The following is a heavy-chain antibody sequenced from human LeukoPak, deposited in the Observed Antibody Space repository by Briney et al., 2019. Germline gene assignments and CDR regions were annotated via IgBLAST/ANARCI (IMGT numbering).Heavy chain of an antibody. D-gene: IGHD3-16*01. J-gene: IGHJ6*03. V-gene: IGHV3-7*03. CDR2: IKQDGSEK. CDR1: GFTFSSYW. Sequence: GGSLRLSCAASGFTFSSYWMSWVRQAPGKGLEWVANIKQDGSEKYYVDSVKGRFTISRDNAKNSLYLQMNSLRAEDTALYYCAKDGGADYYYYYMDVWGKGTTVTISS. CDR3: AKDGGADYYYYYMDV.